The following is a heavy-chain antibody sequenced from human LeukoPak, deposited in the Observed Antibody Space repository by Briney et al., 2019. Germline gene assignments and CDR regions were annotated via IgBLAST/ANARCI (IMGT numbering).Heavy chain of an antibody. J-gene: IGHJ4*02. CDR1: GFSFSTYS. CDR2: IVGSSSNM. V-gene: IGHV3-48*04. D-gene: IGHD1-1*01. Sequence: GGSLTLSCTASGFSFSTYSMNWVRQAPGKGLEWVSYIVGSSSNMYYADSVKGRFTISRDNAKNSLYLQMGSLRAEDTAVYYCATDTPETAAFDYWGQGTLVTVSS. CDR3: ATDTPETAAFDY.